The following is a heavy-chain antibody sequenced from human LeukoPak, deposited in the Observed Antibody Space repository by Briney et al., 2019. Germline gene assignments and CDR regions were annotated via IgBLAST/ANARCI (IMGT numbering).Heavy chain of an antibody. Sequence: SETLSLTCTVSGYSISSGYYWGWIRQPPGKGLEWIGSIYYSGSTYYNPSLKSRVTIFVETSKNQFSLKLSSVTAADTSVFYCARGSGINMIIGDWGQGTLVTVSS. CDR1: GYSISSGYY. CDR3: ARGSGINMIIGD. D-gene: IGHD3-16*01. V-gene: IGHV4-38-2*02. CDR2: IYYSGST. J-gene: IGHJ4*02.